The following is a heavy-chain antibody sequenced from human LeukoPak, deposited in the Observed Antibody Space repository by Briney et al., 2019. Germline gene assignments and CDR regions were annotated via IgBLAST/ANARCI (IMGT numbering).Heavy chain of an antibody. J-gene: IGHJ4*02. V-gene: IGHV3-23*01. D-gene: IGHD3-22*01. Sequence: GGSLRLSCAASGFTFSSYAMSWVRQAPGKGLEWVSAISGSGGSTYYADSVKGRFTISRDNSKNTLYLQMNSLRAEDTAVYYCARDRFYYDSSGYRVVYFDYWGQGTLVTVSS. CDR2: ISGSGGST. CDR1: GFTFSSYA. CDR3: ARDRFYYDSSGYRVVYFDY.